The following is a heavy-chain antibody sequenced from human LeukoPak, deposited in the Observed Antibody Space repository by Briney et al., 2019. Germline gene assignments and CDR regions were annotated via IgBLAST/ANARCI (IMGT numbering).Heavy chain of an antibody. J-gene: IGHJ4*02. CDR1: GFTFINFG. V-gene: IGHV3-33*01. D-gene: IGHD3-22*01. CDR2: VWYDGNNK. CDR3: ARDNYDSSGFT. Sequence: GGSLRLSCAASGFTFINFGMHWVRQAPGKGPEWVAIVWYDGNNKYYADSVKGRFTISRDNSENTLYLQMNSLRAEDTALYYCARDNYDSSGFTWGQGTLVTVSS.